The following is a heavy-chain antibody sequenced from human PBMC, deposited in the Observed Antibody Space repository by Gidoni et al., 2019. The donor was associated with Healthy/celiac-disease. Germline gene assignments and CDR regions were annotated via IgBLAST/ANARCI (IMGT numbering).Heavy chain of an antibody. J-gene: IGHJ6*02. D-gene: IGHD3-3*01. CDR3: AREDADFYYYYYYGMDV. CDR1: GRSISSYY. CDR2: IDTSGST. V-gene: IGHV4-4*07. Sequence: QVQLQESGPGLVKPSETLSLPCTVSGRSISSYYWSGIRQPAGTGLEWIGRIDTSGSTNYNPSLKRRVTMSVDTSKNQFSLKLSSVTAADTAVYYCAREDADFYYYYYYGMDVWGQGTTVTVSS.